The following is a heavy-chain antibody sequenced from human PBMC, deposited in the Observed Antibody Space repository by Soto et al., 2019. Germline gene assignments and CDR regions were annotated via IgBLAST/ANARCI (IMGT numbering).Heavy chain of an antibody. CDR2: ISGSGGST. CDR1: GFTFGSYA. V-gene: IGHV3-23*01. CDR3: AKDLPPGIAVAGSFDI. D-gene: IGHD6-19*01. J-gene: IGHJ3*02. Sequence: HPGGSLRLSCAASGFTFGSYAMGWVRQAPGKGLEWVSAISGSGGSTYYADSVKGRFTISRDNSKNTLYLQMNSLRAEDTAVYYCAKDLPPGIAVAGSFDIWGQGTMVTVSS.